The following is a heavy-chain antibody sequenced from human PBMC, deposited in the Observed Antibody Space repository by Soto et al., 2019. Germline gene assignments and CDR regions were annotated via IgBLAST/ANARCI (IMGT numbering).Heavy chain of an antibody. D-gene: IGHD2-15*01. CDR3: ANNWNSGGTCCPDY. Sequence: PGGSLRLSCVASAFTFSSYSMSWVRQAPGKGLEWVSSISSSGNDRYYADSVKGRFTISRDNAENSLYLQMDSLRAEDTAVYYCANNWNSGGTCCPDYWGQGTLVTVSS. J-gene: IGHJ4*02. CDR1: AFTFSSYS. CDR2: ISSSGNDR. V-gene: IGHV3-21*01.